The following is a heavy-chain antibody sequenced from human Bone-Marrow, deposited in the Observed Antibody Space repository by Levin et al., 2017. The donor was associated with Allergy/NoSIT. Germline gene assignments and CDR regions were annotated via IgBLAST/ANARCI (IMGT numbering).Heavy chain of an antibody. CDR3: ARDRTYGILRNYGMDV. Sequence: GGSLRLSCAASGFTFNKFGMNWVRQAPGKGLEWVSSISSSSSHVYYADSVKGRFTISRDNAKNSLFLQMNSLRVEDTAVYYCARDRTYGILRNYGMDVWGQGTTVTVSS. CDR1: GFTFNKFG. CDR2: ISSSSSHV. V-gene: IGHV3-21*01. J-gene: IGHJ6*02. D-gene: IGHD4-17*01.